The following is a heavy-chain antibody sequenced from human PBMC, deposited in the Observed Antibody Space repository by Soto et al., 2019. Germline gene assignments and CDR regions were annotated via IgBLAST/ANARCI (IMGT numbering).Heavy chain of an antibody. D-gene: IGHD2-15*01. V-gene: IGHV3-30-3*01. Sequence: PGGSLRLSCGVSGFTLSRYTMHWVRQAPGKGLEWVALISSDGSAKYYADSVKGRFTISRDDSLYLQMTSLRAEDTAVYYCARDGYCSGGSCLDGMDVWGQVHTVNVS. CDR1: GFTLSRYT. CDR3: ARDGYCSGGSCLDGMDV. CDR2: ISSDGSAK. J-gene: IGHJ6*02.